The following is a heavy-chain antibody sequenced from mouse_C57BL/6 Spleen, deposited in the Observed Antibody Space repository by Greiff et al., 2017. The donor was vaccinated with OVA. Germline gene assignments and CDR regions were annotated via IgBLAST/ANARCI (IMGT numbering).Heavy chain of an antibody. CDR1: GFNIKDYY. J-gene: IGHJ2*01. CDR3: ASWDAANYFDY. CDR2: IDPEDGET. V-gene: IGHV14-2*01. D-gene: IGHD4-1*01. Sequence: DVKLQESGAELVKPGASVKLSCTASGFNIKDYYMHWVKQRTEQGLEWIGRIDPEDGETKYAPKFQGKATITADTSSNTAYLQLSSLTSEDTAVYYCASWDAANYFDYWGQGTTLTVSS.